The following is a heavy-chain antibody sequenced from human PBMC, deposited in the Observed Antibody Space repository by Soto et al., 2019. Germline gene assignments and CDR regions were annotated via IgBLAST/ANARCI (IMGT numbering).Heavy chain of an antibody. CDR2: ISCSGGST. Sequence: EVQLLESGGGLVQPGGSLRLSCAASGFTFSSYAMSWVRQAPGKGLEWVSAISCSGGSTYYADSVKGRFTISRDNSKNTLYLQMNSLRAEDTAVYYCAKSLGYCTNGVCLYFDYWGHGTLFTVSS. CDR3: AKSLGYCTNGVCLYFDY. V-gene: IGHV3-23*01. CDR1: GFTFSSYA. D-gene: IGHD2-8*01. J-gene: IGHJ4*01.